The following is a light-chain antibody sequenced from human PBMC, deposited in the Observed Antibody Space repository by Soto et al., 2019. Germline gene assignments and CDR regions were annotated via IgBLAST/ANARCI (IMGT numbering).Light chain of an antibody. V-gene: IGKV4-1*01. J-gene: IGKJ1*01. Sequence: DIVMTQSPESLAVSLGERATINCKSSQSLLYTSRNKNYLAWYQQRPGQPLKLLIYWASTRESGVPDRFSGSGSGTDVTLTINNVQAEDVAVYYGQQYESTPPTFGQGTKVEIK. CDR2: WAS. CDR3: QQYESTPPT. CDR1: QSLLYTSRNKNY.